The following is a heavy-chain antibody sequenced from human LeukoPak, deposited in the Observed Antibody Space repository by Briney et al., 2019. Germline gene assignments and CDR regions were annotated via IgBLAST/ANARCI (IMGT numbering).Heavy chain of an antibody. CDR3: ARARRGYVRLDY. Sequence: SETLSLTCEVSGGSFSGYYWTWIRQSPGKELEWMGEIYHSGSTNYNPSLMRRVTMSVDTSKNQCSLSLTAVTDADTALYYCARARRGYVRLDYWGQGTLVTVSS. CDR2: IYHSGST. D-gene: IGHD5-12*01. V-gene: IGHV4-34*01. CDR1: GGSFSGYY. J-gene: IGHJ4*02.